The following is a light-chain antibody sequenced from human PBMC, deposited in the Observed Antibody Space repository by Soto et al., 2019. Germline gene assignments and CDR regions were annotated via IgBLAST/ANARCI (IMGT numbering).Light chain of an antibody. CDR1: QDIGNH. J-gene: IGKJ4*01. Sequence: DIQMTQSPSSLSASEGDRITITCQASQDIGNHLNWYQQEPGKAPKILIYDPSNFEAGVPSRFGGSGSGTDFTFAISSLHPEDNATYYCQQYLNVLTFGGGTKVEIK. CDR2: DPS. CDR3: QQYLNVLT. V-gene: IGKV1-33*01.